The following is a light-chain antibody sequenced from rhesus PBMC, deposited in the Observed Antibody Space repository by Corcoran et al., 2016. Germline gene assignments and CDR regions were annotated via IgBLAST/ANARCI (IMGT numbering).Light chain of an antibody. V-gene: IGKV3-40*03. CDR1: ESVGSY. Sequence: EIVMTQSPATLSLSPGETATLSCRASESVGSYLAWYQPKPGQAPKRLGHSANFRATGIPERFSGSGSRTEFTLTISSLEPEDVGVYHCQQYNDLLLTFGGGTKVEIK. CDR3: QQYNDLLLT. J-gene: IGKJ4*01. CDR2: SAN.